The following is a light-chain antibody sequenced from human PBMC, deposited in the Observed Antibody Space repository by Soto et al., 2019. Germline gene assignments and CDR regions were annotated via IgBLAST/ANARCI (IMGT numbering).Light chain of an antibody. CDR1: TGPVTRGYS. CDR3: LLYYDGGQLV. V-gene: IGLV7-43*01. J-gene: IGLJ2*01. CDR2: STT. Sequence: QAVVTQEPSLTVSQGGTITLTCASSTGPVTRGYSPNWFQQKPGQAPRALIYSTTNRHSWTPARFSGSLLGGKAALTLSGVQPEDEADYYCLLYYDGGQLVFGGGTKLTVL.